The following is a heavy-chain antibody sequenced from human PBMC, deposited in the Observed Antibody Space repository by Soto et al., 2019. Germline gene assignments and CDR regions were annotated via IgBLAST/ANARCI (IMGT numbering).Heavy chain of an antibody. D-gene: IGHD2-2*01. CDR2: IYYSGRT. V-gene: IGHV4-31*03. CDR3: ARSGGYCSSTSCPSLAFDI. CDR1: GGSISSGGYY. Sequence: QVQLQESGPGLVKPSQTLSLTCTVSGGSISSGGYYWSWIRQHPGKGLEWIGYIYYSGRTYYNPSLKSRVTISVDTSTNQFSLKLSSVTAADTAVYYCARSGGYCSSTSCPSLAFDIWGQGTMVTVSS. J-gene: IGHJ3*02.